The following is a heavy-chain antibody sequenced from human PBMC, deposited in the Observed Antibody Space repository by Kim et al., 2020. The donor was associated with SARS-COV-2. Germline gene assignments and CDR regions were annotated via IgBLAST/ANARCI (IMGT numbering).Heavy chain of an antibody. Sequence: GGSLRLSCAASGFTFSDHYMDWVRQAPGKGLEWVGRTRNKANSYTTEYAASVKGRFTISRDDSKNSLYLQMNSLKTEDTAVYYCARPRADAFDIWGQGTMVT. CDR3: ARPRADAFDI. V-gene: IGHV3-72*01. J-gene: IGHJ3*02. CDR2: TRNKANSYTT. CDR1: GFTFSDHY.